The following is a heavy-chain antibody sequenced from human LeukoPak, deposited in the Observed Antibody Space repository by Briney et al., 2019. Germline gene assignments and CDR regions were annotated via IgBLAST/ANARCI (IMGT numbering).Heavy chain of an antibody. D-gene: IGHD5-18*01. CDR3: AKGGYSYGCFDY. CDR2: ISGSGGST. CDR1: GGSFSGYY. V-gene: IGHV3-23*01. J-gene: IGHJ4*02. Sequence: ETLSLTCAVYGGSFSGYYWSWVRQAPGKGLEWVSAISGSGGSTYYADSVKGRFTISRDNSKNTLYLQMNSLRAEDTAVYYCAKGGYSYGCFDYWGQGTLVTVSS.